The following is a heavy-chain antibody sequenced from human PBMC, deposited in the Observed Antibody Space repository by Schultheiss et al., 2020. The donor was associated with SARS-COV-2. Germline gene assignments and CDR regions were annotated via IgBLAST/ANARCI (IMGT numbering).Heavy chain of an antibody. V-gene: IGHV4-34*01. D-gene: IGHD1-26*01. CDR3: AREVVGATSYYYGMDV. CDR1: GGSISSDGYY. J-gene: IGHJ6*02. CDR2: INHSGST. Sequence: SETLSLTCSVSGGSISSDGYYWSWIRQPPGKGLEWIGEINHSGSTNYNPSHKSRVTISVDTSKNQFSLKLSSVTAADTAVYYCAREVVGATSYYYGMDVWGQGTTVTVSS.